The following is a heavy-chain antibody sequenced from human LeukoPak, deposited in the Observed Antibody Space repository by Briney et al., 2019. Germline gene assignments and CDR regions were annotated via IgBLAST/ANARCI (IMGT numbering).Heavy chain of an antibody. V-gene: IGHV4-59*12. D-gene: IGHD2-8*01. J-gene: IGHJ4*02. CDR1: GGSLSSYY. CDR3: ARDKYCTSGVCYFDY. CDR2: THYSGST. Sequence: PSETLSLTCTVSGGSLSSYYWNWIRQHPGKGLEWIGYTHYSGSTYYNPSLKTRVTISMDTSKNQLSLKLQSVTAADTAVYYCARDKYCTSGVCYFDYWGQGTLVTVSS.